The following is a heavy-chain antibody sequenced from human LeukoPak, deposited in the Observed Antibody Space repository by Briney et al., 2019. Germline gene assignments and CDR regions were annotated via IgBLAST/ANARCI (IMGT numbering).Heavy chain of an antibody. D-gene: IGHD3-3*01. CDR2: ILHSGST. J-gene: IGHJ4*02. CDR3: ARTRDFWSGYFDY. Sequence: SQTLSLTCVVSGVSITSDTYCWSWIRQPPGKGLDWIGYILHSGSTYFNPSLKSRVTISIDTSKSQFSLKLSSVTAADTAVYYCARTRDFWSGYFDYWGQGTLVTVSS. V-gene: IGHV4-30-2*01. CDR1: GVSITSDTYC.